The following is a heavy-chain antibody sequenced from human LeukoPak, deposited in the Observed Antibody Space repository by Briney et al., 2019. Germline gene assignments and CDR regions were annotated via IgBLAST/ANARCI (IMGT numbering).Heavy chain of an antibody. CDR2: VYYSGST. J-gene: IGHJ4*02. V-gene: IGHV4-39*07. Sequence: SETLSLTCTVSGGSISSYYWGWIRQPPGKGLEWIGSVYYSGSTYYNPSLKSRVSISVDTSKSQFSLKLSSVTAADTAVYYCARDTHLEYWGQGTLVTVSS. CDR1: GGSISSYY. CDR3: ARDTHLEY.